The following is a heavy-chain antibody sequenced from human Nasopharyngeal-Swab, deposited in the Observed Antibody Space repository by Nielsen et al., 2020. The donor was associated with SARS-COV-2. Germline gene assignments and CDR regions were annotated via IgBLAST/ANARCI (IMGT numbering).Heavy chain of an antibody. CDR1: GYTFTNYG. Sequence: ASVKVSCKASGYTFTNYGISWVRQAPGQGLEWMGWISAYNGNTNYAQRLQGRVTMTTDTLTSTAYMELRSLRSDDTAVYYCARVLTMVRGVIRPDYYYGMDVWGQGTTVTVSS. D-gene: IGHD3-10*01. CDR2: ISAYNGNT. V-gene: IGHV1-18*01. CDR3: ARVLTMVRGVIRPDYYYGMDV. J-gene: IGHJ6*02.